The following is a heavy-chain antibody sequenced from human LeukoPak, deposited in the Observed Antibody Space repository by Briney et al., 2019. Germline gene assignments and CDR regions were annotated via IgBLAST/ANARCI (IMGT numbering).Heavy chain of an antibody. Sequence: GESLRLSCAASGFTFNRNAISWVRQAPGKGLEWVSTIGGSGDKTFYADSVKGRFTISRDNSKNMVHLQMNSLTGEDTALYYCVRRGDASSGWGDHDFWGQGALVTVSS. J-gene: IGHJ4*02. D-gene: IGHD6-19*01. CDR3: VRRGDASSGWGDHDF. CDR2: IGGSGDKT. V-gene: IGHV3-23*01. CDR1: GFTFNRNA.